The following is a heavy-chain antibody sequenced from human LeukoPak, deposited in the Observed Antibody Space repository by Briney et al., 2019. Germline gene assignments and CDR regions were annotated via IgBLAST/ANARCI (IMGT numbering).Heavy chain of an antibody. J-gene: IGHJ5*02. CDR2: INHSGST. CDR1: GGSFSGYD. V-gene: IGHV4-34*01. Sequence: SETLSLTCAVYGGSFSGYDWSWIRQPPGKGLEWIGEINHSGSTNYNPSLKSRVTISVDTSKNQFSLKLSSVTAADTAVYYCARGIGGYSYGPADWFDPWGQGTLVTVSS. CDR3: ARGIGGYSYGPADWFDP. D-gene: IGHD5-18*01.